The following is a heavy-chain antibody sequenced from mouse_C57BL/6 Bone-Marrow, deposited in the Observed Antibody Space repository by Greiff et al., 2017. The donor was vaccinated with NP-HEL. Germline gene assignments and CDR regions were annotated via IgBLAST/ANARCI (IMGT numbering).Heavy chain of an antibody. CDR1: GFNIKDDY. CDR2: IDPENGDT. CDR3: RYPFGMAMDY. Sequence: VQLQQSGAELVRPGASVKLSCTASGFNIKDDYMHWVKQRPEQGLEWIGWIDPENGDTEYASKFQGKATITADTSSNTAYLQLSSLTSEDTAVYYCRYPFGMAMDYWGQGTSVTVSS. D-gene: IGHD2-12*01. V-gene: IGHV14-4*01. J-gene: IGHJ4*01.